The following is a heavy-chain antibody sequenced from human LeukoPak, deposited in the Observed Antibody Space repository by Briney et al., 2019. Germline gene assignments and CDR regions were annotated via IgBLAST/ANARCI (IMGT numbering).Heavy chain of an antibody. J-gene: IGHJ3*02. CDR1: GGSFSGYY. CDR3: ASDDYGDLVNAFDI. D-gene: IGHD4-17*01. Sequence: SETLSLTCAVYGGSFSGYYWGWIRQPPGKGLEWIGEINHSGGTNYNPSLKSRVTISLDTSKNHFSLKLTSVTAADTAVYYCASDDYGDLVNAFDIWGRGTMVTVSS. CDR2: INHSGGT. V-gene: IGHV4-34*01.